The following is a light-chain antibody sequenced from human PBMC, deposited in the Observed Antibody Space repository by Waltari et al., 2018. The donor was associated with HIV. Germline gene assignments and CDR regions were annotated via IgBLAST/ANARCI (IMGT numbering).Light chain of an antibody. CDR3: SSYGDSLRVL. Sequence: QSALTQPPSASGSLGQSVTISCTGSSSDIGAYDFVSWLPQHPHSAPKLLLYEVTRRPSTVSARFSGSRSGNTAFLTVAGLQPDDEATYFCSSYGDSLRVLFGGGTNVTVL. V-gene: IGLV2-8*01. J-gene: IGLJ3*02. CDR1: SSDIGAYDF. CDR2: EVT.